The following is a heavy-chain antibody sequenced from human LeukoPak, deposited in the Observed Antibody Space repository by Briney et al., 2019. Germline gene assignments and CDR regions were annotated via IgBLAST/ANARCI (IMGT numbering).Heavy chain of an antibody. CDR3: ARDGYCSGGSCYGAHYYYYGMDV. J-gene: IGHJ6*02. D-gene: IGHD2-15*01. Sequence: GASVKVSCKASGGTFSSYAISWVRQAPGQGLEWMGGIIPILGTANYAQKFQGRVTITADESTSTAYMELSSLRSEDTAVYYCARDGYCSGGSCYGAHYYYYGMDVWGQGTTVTVSS. V-gene: IGHV1-69*13. CDR1: GGTFSSYA. CDR2: IIPILGTA.